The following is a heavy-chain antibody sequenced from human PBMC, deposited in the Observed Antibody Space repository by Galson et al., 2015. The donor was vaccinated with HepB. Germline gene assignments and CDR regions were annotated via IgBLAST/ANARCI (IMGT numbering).Heavy chain of an antibody. J-gene: IGHJ3*02. CDR2: INPNSGGT. CDR3: ASPGYCSGGSCDHDAFDI. Sequence: SVKVSCKASGYTFTGYYMHWVRQAPGQGLEWMGWINPNSGGTNYAQKFQGWVTMTRDTSISTAYMELSRLRSEDTAVYYCASPGYCSGGSCDHDAFDIWGQGTMVTVSS. D-gene: IGHD2-15*01. CDR1: GYTFTGYY. V-gene: IGHV1-2*04.